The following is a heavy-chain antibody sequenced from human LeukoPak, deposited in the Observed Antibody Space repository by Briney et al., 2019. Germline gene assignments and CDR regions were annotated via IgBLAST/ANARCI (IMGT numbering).Heavy chain of an antibody. V-gene: IGHV1-2*02. Sequence: GASVKVSCKASRYTLTGYYIHWVRQAPGHGLGWMGWINPNSGGTKYAQKFQGRFTMTRDTAISTAYMELSRLTSDDTAVYYCARDPSTSYYVDFWGLGTLVTVSS. CDR3: ARDPSTSYYVDF. D-gene: IGHD6-6*01. J-gene: IGHJ4*02. CDR2: INPNSGGT. CDR1: RYTLTGYY.